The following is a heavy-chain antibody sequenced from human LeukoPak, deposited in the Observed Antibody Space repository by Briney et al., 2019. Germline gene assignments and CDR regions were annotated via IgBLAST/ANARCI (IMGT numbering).Heavy chain of an antibody. V-gene: IGHV3-15*01. J-gene: IGHJ4*02. Sequence: PGGSLRLSXAASGFTFSNAWMSWVRQAPGKGLEWVGRIKSKTDGGTTDYAAPVKGRFTISRDDSKNTLYLQMNSLKTEDTAVYYCTTSVVVTASPGYWGQGTLVTVSS. CDR3: TTSVVVTASPGY. CDR1: GFTFSNAW. D-gene: IGHD2-21*02. CDR2: IKSKTDGGTT.